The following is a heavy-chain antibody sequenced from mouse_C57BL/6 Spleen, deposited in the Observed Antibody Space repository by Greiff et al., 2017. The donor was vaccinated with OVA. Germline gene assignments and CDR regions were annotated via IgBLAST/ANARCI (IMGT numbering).Heavy chain of an antibody. CDR3: ARGAADYAMDY. Sequence: VQLQQPGAELVRPGSSVKLSCKASGYTFTSYWMHWVKQRPIQGLEWIGNIDPSDSETHYNQKFKDKATLTVDKSSSTAYMQLSSLTSEDSAVYYCARGAADYAMDYWGQGTSVTVSS. CDR1: GYTFTSYW. CDR2: IDPSDSET. V-gene: IGHV1-52*01. D-gene: IGHD6-1*01. J-gene: IGHJ4*01.